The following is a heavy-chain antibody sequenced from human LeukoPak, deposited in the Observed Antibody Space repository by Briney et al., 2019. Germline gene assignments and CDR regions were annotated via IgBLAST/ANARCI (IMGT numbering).Heavy chain of an antibody. D-gene: IGHD1-26*01. V-gene: IGHV1-69-2*01. CDR3: ATVPDSGSYSEGAY. CDR2: VDPEDGET. CDR1: GGTFTDYY. J-gene: IGHJ4*02. Sequence: ASVKVSCKASGGTFTDYYMHWVQQAPGKGLEWMGLVDPEDGETIYAEKFQGRVTITADTSTDTAYMELSSLRSEDTAVYYCATVPDSGSYSEGAYWGQGTLVTVSS.